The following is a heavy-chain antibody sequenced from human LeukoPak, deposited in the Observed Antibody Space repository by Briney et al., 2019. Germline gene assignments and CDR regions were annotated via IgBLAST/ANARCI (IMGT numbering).Heavy chain of an antibody. J-gene: IGHJ6*02. CDR3: GRGQQLAYGMDV. Sequence: GGSLRLSCAASGFTFSSYAMSWVRQAPGKGLEWVSAISGSGGSTYYADSVKGRFTISRDNSKNTLYLQMNSLRAEDTAVYYCGRGQQLAYGMDVWGQGTTVTVSS. CDR1: GFTFSSYA. CDR2: ISGSGGST. V-gene: IGHV3-23*01. D-gene: IGHD6-13*01.